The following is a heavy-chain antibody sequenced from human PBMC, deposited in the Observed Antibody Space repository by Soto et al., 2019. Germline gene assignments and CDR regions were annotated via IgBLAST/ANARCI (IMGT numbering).Heavy chain of an antibody. D-gene: IGHD1-1*01. CDR2: FDPEDGET. V-gene: IGHV1-24*01. J-gene: IGHJ6*02. CDR3: ATPPGNQLTFYYYGMDV. Sequence: ASVKVSCKVSGYTLTELSMHWVRQAPGKGLEWMGGFDPEDGETIYAQKFQGRVTMTEDTSTDTAYMELSSLRSEDTAVYYCATPPGNQLTFYYYGMDVWGQGTTVTVSS. CDR1: GYTLTELS.